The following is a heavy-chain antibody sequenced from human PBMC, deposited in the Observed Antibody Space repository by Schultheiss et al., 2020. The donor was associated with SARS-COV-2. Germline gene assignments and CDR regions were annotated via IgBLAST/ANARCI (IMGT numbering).Heavy chain of an antibody. J-gene: IGHJ6*03. Sequence: GGSLRLSCAASGFTFSDYYMSWIRQAPGKGLEWVSYISSSGSTIYYADSVKGRFTISRDNAKNSLYLQMNSLRAEDTAVYYCAKDLSPGGSRYGDYSRGRYYMDVWGKGTTVTVSS. CDR1: GFTFSDYY. CDR3: AKDLSPGGSRYGDYSRGRYYMDV. D-gene: IGHD4-17*01. CDR2: ISSSGSTI. V-gene: IGHV3-11*01.